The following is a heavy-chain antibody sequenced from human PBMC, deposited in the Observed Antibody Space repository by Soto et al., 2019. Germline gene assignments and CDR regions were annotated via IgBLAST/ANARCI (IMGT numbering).Heavy chain of an antibody. J-gene: IGHJ3*02. CDR1: GFTVSSNY. Sequence: GGSLRLSCAASGFTVSSNYMSWVRQAPGKGLEWVSVIYSGGSTYYADSVKGRFTISRDNSKNTLYLQMNSLSAEDTAVDYCAKEFSGYYYPDAFDIWGQGTMVTVSS. V-gene: IGHV3-66*01. CDR3: AKEFSGYYYPDAFDI. D-gene: IGHD3-22*01. CDR2: IYSGGST.